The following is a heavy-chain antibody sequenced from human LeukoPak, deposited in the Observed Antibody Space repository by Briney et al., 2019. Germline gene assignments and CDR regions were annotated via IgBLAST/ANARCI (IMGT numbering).Heavy chain of an antibody. V-gene: IGHV3-33*01. J-gene: IGHJ6*03. CDR3: ATYLGYCTSSNCPYFYMDV. D-gene: IGHD2-2*03. CDR2: VWYDESLK. Sequence: GGSLRLSCAASGFTFSTYGMHWVRHAPGKGLEWVAVVWYDESLKYYADSVKGRFTISRDNSKNTLFRQLNSLRADDTAVYYCATYLGYCTSSNCPYFYMDVWGTGTTVIVSS. CDR1: GFTFSTYG.